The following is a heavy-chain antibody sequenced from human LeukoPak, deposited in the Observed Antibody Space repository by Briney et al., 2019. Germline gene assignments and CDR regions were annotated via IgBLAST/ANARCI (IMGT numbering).Heavy chain of an antibody. V-gene: IGHV3-48*01. CDR3: ASFMYYYDSSGYYYTGSGFDY. CDR1: GFTFSTYS. J-gene: IGHJ4*02. Sequence: GGSLRLSCAASGFTFSTYSMNWVRQAPGKGLEWVSYIDTGTSTIYYADSVKGRFTISKDNAKNSLYLQMNSLRTEDTAVYYCASFMYYYDSSGYYYTGSGFDYWGQGTLVTVSS. CDR2: IDTGTSTI. D-gene: IGHD3-22*01.